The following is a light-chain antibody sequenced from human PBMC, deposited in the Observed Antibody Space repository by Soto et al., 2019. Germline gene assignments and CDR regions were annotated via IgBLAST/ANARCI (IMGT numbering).Light chain of an antibody. CDR3: QSYDISLHNYV. CDR2: GDN. V-gene: IGLV1-40*01. CDR1: TSNIGAPYD. J-gene: IGLJ1*01. Sequence: QSVLTQPPPVSGAPGQRVSISCTGSTSNIGAPYDVHWYQHLPGTAPKLLIYGDNNRPSGVPDRFSGSKSGTSASLAITRLQAEDEADYYRQSYDISLHNYVFGTGTKVTVL.